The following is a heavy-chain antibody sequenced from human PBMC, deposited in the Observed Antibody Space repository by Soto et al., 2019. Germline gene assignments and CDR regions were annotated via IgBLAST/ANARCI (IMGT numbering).Heavy chain of an antibody. J-gene: IGHJ4*02. CDR2: ISAYNGNT. CDR3: ARVSSGWYSESLDY. V-gene: IGHV1-18*01. CDR1: GYTFTSYG. Sequence: EASVKVSCKASGYTFTSYGISWVRQAPGQGLEWMGWISAYNGNTNYAQKLQGRVTMTTDTSTSTAYMELRSLRSDDTAVYYCARVSSGWYSESLDYWGQGTLVTVSS. D-gene: IGHD6-19*01.